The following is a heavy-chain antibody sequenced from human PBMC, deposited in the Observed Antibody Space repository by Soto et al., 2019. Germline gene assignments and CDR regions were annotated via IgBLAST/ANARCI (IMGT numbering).Heavy chain of an antibody. CDR1: GFTFMTYA. CDR2: IVGDASSI. J-gene: IGHJ4*02. CDR3: AKDLRPDGRYDLDY. D-gene: IGHD2-15*01. V-gene: IGHV3-23*03. Sequence: GGSLRLSCAAYGFTFMTYAMNWVRQAPGKGLEWVAVIVGDASSIDYADSVKGRFTISRDNSKNIMYLQMTSLKVEDTATYFCAKDLRPDGRYDLDYWGQGTQVTVSS.